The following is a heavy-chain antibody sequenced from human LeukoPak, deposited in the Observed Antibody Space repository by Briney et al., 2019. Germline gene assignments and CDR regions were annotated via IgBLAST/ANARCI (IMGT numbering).Heavy chain of an antibody. CDR3: AKLFSAVTTYFQH. CDR1: GFTFSSYA. J-gene: IGHJ1*01. Sequence: AASLRLSCAASGFTFSSYAMSWVRQAPGKGLEWVSAISGSGASTYYADSVKGRFTISRDNSKNTLYLQMNSLRAEDTAVYYCAKLFSAVTTYFQHWGQGTLVTVSS. D-gene: IGHD4-17*01. CDR2: ISGSGAST. V-gene: IGHV3-23*01.